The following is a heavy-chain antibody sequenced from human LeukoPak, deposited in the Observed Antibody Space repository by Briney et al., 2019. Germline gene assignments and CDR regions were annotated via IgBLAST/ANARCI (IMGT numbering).Heavy chain of an antibody. CDR3: ARDSYSSSWYGNEDDY. Sequence: SGGSLRLSCAASGFTFSSYSMNWVRQAPGKGLEWVSSISSSSSYIYYADSVKGRFTISRDNAKNSLYLQMNSLRAEDTAVYYCARDSYSSSWYGNEDDYWGQGTLVTVSS. CDR2: ISSSSSYI. CDR1: GFTFSSYS. J-gene: IGHJ4*02. D-gene: IGHD6-13*01. V-gene: IGHV3-21*01.